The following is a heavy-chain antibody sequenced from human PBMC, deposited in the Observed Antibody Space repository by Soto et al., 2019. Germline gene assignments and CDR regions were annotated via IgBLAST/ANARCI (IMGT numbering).Heavy chain of an antibody. CDR2: IYYSGST. CDR1: GGSISSGDYY. CDR3: ARANSGGETYYYDSSGYLDY. V-gene: IGHV4-30-4*01. J-gene: IGHJ4*02. Sequence: SETLSLTCTVSGGSISSGDYYWSWIRQPPGKGLEWIGYIYYSGSTYYNPSLKSRVTISVDTSKNQFSLKLSSVTAADTAVYYCARANSGGETYYYDSSGYLDYWGQGTLATVSS. D-gene: IGHD3-22*01.